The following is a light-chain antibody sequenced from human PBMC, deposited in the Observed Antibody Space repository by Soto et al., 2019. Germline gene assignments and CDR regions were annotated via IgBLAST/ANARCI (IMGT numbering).Light chain of an antibody. J-gene: IGLJ3*02. Sequence: SYELTQLPSVSVAPGQTARITCGGSKLGSESVHWYRQKPGQAPVLVVYDDSDRPSGIPERFSGSNSGHTATLTINRVEAGDEADYYCQVWDSSDNHVVFGGGTKLTV. CDR1: KLGSES. CDR3: QVWDSSDNHVV. CDR2: DDS. V-gene: IGLV3-21*02.